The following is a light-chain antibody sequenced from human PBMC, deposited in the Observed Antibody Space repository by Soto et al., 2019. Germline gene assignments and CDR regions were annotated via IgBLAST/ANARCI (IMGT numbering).Light chain of an antibody. J-gene: IGLJ3*02. Sequence: QSVLTQSSSASASLGSSVKLTCTLSSGHSSYIIAWHQQQPGKAPRYLMKLEGSGSYNKGSGVPDRFSGSSSGADRYLTISHLQDDDEADYYRETWDSNTRVFGGGTKVTVL. CDR1: SGHSSYI. CDR2: LEGSGSY. V-gene: IGLV4-60*02. CDR3: ETWDSNTRV.